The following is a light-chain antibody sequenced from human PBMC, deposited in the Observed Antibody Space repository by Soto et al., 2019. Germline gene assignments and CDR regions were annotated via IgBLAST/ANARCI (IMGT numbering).Light chain of an antibody. Sequence: EIVMTQSTATLSVSPGGRATLSCMASQTISGTLAWYQQKPGQAPRLLIHGASTRAHGFPARFSGSGSGTDFTLTISSLQSEDFAVYYCQQYDNWPWTFGQGTKVEIK. J-gene: IGKJ1*01. CDR2: GAS. V-gene: IGKV3-15*01. CDR3: QQYDNWPWT. CDR1: QTISGT.